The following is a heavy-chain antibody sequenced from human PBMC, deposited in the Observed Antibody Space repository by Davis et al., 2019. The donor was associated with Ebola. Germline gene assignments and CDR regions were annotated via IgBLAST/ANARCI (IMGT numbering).Heavy chain of an antibody. CDR1: GGSVSSGSYY. Sequence: MPGGSLRLSCTVSGGSVSSGSYYWSWIRQPPGKGLEWIGYIYYSGSTNYKPSLKSRVTISVDTSKNQFSLKLSSVTAADTAVYYCARLTWGEFDYWGQGTLVTVSS. CDR3: ARLTWGEFDY. V-gene: IGHV4-61*01. J-gene: IGHJ4*02. CDR2: IYYSGST. D-gene: IGHD1-26*01.